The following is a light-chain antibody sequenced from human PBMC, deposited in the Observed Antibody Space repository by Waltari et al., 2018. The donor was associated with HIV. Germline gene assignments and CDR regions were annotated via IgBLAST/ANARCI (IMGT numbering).Light chain of an antibody. CDR2: DAS. CDR1: QHISNY. J-gene: IGKJ4*01. CDR3: QQYDDLPIT. Sequence: DIQMIHTPSSLSAYVGDRVTITCQASQHISNYLNWYQRKPGKAPKLLIYDASNLETGVPSRFSGSGSGTNFTFTITTLQPEDIATFYCQQYDDLPITFGGGTKLQI. V-gene: IGKV1-33*01.